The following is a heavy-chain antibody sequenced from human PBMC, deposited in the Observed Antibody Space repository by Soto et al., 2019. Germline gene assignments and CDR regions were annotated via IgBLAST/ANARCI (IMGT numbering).Heavy chain of an antibody. D-gene: IGHD3-16*01. J-gene: IGHJ6*02. CDR2: IYYSGYT. Sequence: SVTMSLTCTVSGGTIRSGDYYWSWIRKPPGKGLESIGYIYYSGYTYYNPSLKSRVTISVDTSKNQFSLKLSSVTAADTAVYYCARHNGPLYVGYYYDMDVWGQGTTVTVSS. CDR3: ARHNGPLYVGYYYDMDV. CDR1: GGTIRSGDYY. V-gene: IGHV4-39*01.